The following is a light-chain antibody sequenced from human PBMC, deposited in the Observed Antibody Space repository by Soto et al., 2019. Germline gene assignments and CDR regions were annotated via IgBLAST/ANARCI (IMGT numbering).Light chain of an antibody. CDR3: QVWDSSSLHVV. CDR1: DIGDKR. CDR2: NDR. V-gene: IGLV3-21*02. Sequence: SYELTQAPSVSVAPGQTAWVTCGGDDIGDKRVHWYQQRPGQAPVLVVYNDRDRPSGIPERFSGSNSGNTATLTISRVEGGDEADYYCQVWDSSSLHVVLGGGTKLTVL. J-gene: IGLJ2*01.